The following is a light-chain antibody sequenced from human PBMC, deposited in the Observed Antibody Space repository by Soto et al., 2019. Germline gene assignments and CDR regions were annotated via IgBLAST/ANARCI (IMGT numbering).Light chain of an antibody. CDR3: ASYTTTGTVL. J-gene: IGLJ2*01. CDR2: EVS. Sequence: QSALTQPASVSGSPGQSITISCTGTSSDIGGYNSVSWFQQHPGKAPKLMISEVSNRPSGVSNRFSGSKVDNTASLTISGLQAEDEADDYCASYTTTGTVLFGAGTKLTVL. V-gene: IGLV2-14*01. CDR1: SSDIGGYNS.